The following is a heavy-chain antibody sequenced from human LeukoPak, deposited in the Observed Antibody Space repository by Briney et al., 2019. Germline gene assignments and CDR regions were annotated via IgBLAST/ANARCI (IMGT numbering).Heavy chain of an antibody. CDR2: ITWNGNTI. CDR3: GRVGAYYGSGSYSDY. Sequence: GGSLRLSCTASGFTFHDYTMHWVRQVPGKGLEWVSGITWNGNTIDYADSVKGRFTISRDNAKSSLHLQMNSLRAEDTAVYYCGRVGAYYGSGSYSDYWGQGTLVTVSS. V-gene: IGHV3-9*01. D-gene: IGHD3-10*01. CDR1: GFTFHDYT. J-gene: IGHJ4*02.